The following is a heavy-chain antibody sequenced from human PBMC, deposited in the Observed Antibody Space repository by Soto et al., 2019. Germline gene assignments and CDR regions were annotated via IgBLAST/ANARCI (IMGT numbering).Heavy chain of an antibody. D-gene: IGHD3-16*01. Sequence: SETLSLTCTVSGGSISSGGYYWSWIRQHPGKGLEWIGYIYFNGNTNYNPSLKGRVTISIDTSKKQFSLNLSSVTAADTAVYYWASVTFGGVVLAHWGQGTLVTVSS. V-gene: IGHV4-61*08. CDR3: ASVTFGGVVLAH. J-gene: IGHJ4*02. CDR2: IYFNGNT. CDR1: GGSISSGGYY.